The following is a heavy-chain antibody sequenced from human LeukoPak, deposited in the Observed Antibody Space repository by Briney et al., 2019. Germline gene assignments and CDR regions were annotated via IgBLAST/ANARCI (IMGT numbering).Heavy chain of an antibody. J-gene: IGHJ5*02. CDR3: AGLYSSDNYHILDP. D-gene: IGHD5-24*01. CDR2: ISNSGSP. V-gene: IGHV4-59*08. CDR1: GVSVSNLH. Sequence: SETLSLTCTVSGVSVSNLHWSWIRQAPGKGLEWIAYISNSGSPDSNPALKSRVAISMDTSTNQFSLTLRSVTAADTAVYYYAGLYSSDNYHILDPWGQGTPVIVSS.